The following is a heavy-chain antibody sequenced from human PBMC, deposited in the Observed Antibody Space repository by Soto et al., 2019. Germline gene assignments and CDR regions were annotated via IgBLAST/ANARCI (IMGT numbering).Heavy chain of an antibody. J-gene: IGHJ1*01. D-gene: IGHD2-15*01. CDR1: GFTFSSYA. Sequence: GGSLRLSCAASGFTFSSYAMHWVRQAPGKGLEWVAVISYDGSNKYYADSVKGRFTISRDNSKNTLYLQMNSLRAEDTAVYYCAMTPLIAVVVAGEEEYFQHWGQGTLVTVSS. CDR3: AMTPLIAVVVAGEEEYFQH. CDR2: ISYDGSNK. V-gene: IGHV3-30-3*01.